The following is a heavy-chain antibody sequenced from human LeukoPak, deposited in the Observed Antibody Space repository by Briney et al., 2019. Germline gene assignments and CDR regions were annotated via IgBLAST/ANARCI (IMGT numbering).Heavy chain of an antibody. CDR2: MNPNSGNT. V-gene: IGHV1-8*01. CDR3: ARGDGYANYYYYYMDV. Sequence: RWASVTVSCKASGYTFTSYDINWVRQAPGQGLEWMGWMNPNSGNTVYAQTLQGRVTMTRNTSISTAYMELSSLRSEDTAVYYCARGDGYANYYYYYMDVWGKGTTVTVSS. J-gene: IGHJ6*03. CDR1: GYTFTSYD. D-gene: IGHD5-24*01.